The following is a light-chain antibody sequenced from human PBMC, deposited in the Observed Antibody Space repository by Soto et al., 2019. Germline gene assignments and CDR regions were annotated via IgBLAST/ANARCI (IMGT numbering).Light chain of an antibody. CDR2: DGS. J-gene: IGKJ2*01. CDR3: QQRSHWPPQVT. V-gene: IGKV3-11*01. CDR1: QNVVTY. Sequence: ILTQSPGTLSLSPGDTATLSCRASQNVVTYVAWYQQKPGQAPSLLVYDGSTMAMDIPARFSGSGSGTDFTLTIRSLEPEDFAVYYCQQRSHWPPQVTFGQGTRVEI.